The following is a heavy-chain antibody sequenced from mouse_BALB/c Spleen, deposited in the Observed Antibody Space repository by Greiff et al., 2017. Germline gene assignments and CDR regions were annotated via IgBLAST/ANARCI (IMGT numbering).Heavy chain of an antibody. CDR1: GFSLTSYG. V-gene: IGHV2-9*02. D-gene: IGHD2-12*01. CDR3: ARDRRPAWFAY. CDR2: IWAGGST. Sequence: VQLVESGPGLVAPSQSLSITCTVSGFSLTSYGVHWVRQPPGKGLEWLGVIWAGGSTNYNSALMSRLSISKDNSKSQVFLKMNSLQTDDTAMYYCARDRRPAWFAYWGQGTLVTVSA. J-gene: IGHJ3*01.